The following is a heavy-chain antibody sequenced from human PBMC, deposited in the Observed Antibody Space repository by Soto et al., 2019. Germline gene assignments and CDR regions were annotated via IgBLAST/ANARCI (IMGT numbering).Heavy chain of an antibody. CDR1: GYTFTSYG. CDR3: AREEQKNYYYAMDV. Sequence: ASVKVSCKASGYTFTSYGISWVRQAPGQGLEWMGWISAYNGNTNYAQKLQGRVTMTTDTSTSTAYMELRRLRSDDTAVYYCAREEQKNYYYAMDVWGQGTTVTV. V-gene: IGHV1-18*04. CDR2: ISAYNGNT. D-gene: IGHD1-26*01. J-gene: IGHJ6*02.